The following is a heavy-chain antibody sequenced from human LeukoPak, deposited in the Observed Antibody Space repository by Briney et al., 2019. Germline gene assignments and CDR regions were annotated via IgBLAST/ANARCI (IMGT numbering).Heavy chain of an antibody. D-gene: IGHD6-6*01. CDR3: RSSSSYYYYYMDV. V-gene: IGHV3-74*01. CDR2: INSDGSST. CDR1: GFTFSSYW. Sequence: GGSLRLSCAASGFTFSSYWMHWVRQAPGKGLVWVSRINSDGSSTSYADSVKGRFTISRDNAKNTLYLQMNSLRAEDTAVYYCRSSSSYYYYYMDVWGKGTTVTVSS. J-gene: IGHJ6*03.